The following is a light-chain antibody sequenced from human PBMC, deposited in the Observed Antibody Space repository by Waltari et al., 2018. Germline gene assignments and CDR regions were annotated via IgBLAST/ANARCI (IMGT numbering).Light chain of an antibody. Sequence: EIVLTQSPDTLSFSPGERATLSCRASQSISKYLAWYQQNPGQAPRLLIYHASSRSTGIPDRFSGSGSGTDFSLTINRLEPEDFAVYYCQHYVSLPATFGQGTKLEIK. V-gene: IGKV3-20*01. CDR2: HAS. CDR3: QHYVSLPAT. J-gene: IGKJ1*01. CDR1: QSISKY.